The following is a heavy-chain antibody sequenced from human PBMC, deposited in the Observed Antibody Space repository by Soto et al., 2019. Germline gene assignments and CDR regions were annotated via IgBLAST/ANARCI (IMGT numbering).Heavy chain of an antibody. CDR1: GYTFTGYY. Sequence: GASVKVSCKASGYTFTGYYMHWVRQAPGQGLEWMGWINPNSGGTNYAQKFQGRVTMTSDTSIGTAYMELSRLRSDDTAVYFCARASWPMTTIISGWLDPWGLGTLVTVSS. J-gene: IGHJ5*02. V-gene: IGHV1-2*02. CDR2: INPNSGGT. D-gene: IGHD2-21*02. CDR3: ARASWPMTTIISGWLDP.